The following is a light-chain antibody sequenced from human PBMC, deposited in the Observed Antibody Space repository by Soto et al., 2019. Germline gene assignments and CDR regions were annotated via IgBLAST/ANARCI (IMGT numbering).Light chain of an antibody. CDR1: QSVSNNY. Sequence: ETVMTQSPVTLSVSPGDTATLSCRASQSVSNNYLAWYQQKPGQAPRLLIYDASNRATGIPARFSGSGSGTDFTLTISSLEPEDFAVYYCQQRSNWITCGQGTRREIK. J-gene: IGKJ5*01. V-gene: IGKV3-11*01. CDR3: QQRSNWIT. CDR2: DAS.